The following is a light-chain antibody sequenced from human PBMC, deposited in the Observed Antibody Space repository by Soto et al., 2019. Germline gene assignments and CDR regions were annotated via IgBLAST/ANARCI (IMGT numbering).Light chain of an antibody. V-gene: IGKV3-20*01. CDR2: GAS. Sequence: EIVLTQSPGTLSLSPGERATLSCRASQSVSSSYLAWSQQKPGQAPRVLIHGASSRATGIPDRFSGSGSGTDFTLTISRLEPEDFAVYFCQQYGNPPPNAFGQGTKGEIK. CDR3: QQYGNPPPNA. J-gene: IGKJ2*01. CDR1: QSVSSSY.